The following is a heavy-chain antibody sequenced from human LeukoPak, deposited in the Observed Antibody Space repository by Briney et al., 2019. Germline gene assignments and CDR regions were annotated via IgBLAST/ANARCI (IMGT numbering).Heavy chain of an antibody. V-gene: IGHV4-4*02. J-gene: IGHJ6*03. CDR3: ARDGPYSSGWYRDYYYMDV. Sequence: PSGTLSLTCAVSGGSISSSNWWSWVRQPPGKGLEWIGEIYHSGSTNYNPSLKSRVTMSVDTSKNQFSLKLSSVTAADTAVYYCARDGPYSSGWYRDYYYMDVWGKGTTVTVSS. CDR1: GGSISSSNW. CDR2: IYHSGST. D-gene: IGHD6-19*01.